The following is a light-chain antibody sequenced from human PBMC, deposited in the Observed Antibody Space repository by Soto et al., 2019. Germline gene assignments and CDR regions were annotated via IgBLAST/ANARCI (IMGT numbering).Light chain of an antibody. V-gene: IGLV2-23*01. J-gene: IGLJ1*01. CDR2: EGS. CDR3: CSYVDSSTVYV. CDR1: SSDVGSYNL. Sequence: QSVLTQPASVSGSPGQSITISCTGTSSDVGSYNLVSWYQQYPGKAPKLIIYEGSKRPSGVSDRFSVSRSSNTASLTISGLQAEDEADYYCCSYVDSSTVYVFGTGTKVTVL.